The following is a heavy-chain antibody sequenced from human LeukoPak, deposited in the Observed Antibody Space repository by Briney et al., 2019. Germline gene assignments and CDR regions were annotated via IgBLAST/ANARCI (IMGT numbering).Heavy chain of an antibody. CDR1: GGSISSSGYY. CDR3: ARHEYSGSYYGLSWFDP. V-gene: IGHV4-39*01. J-gene: IGHJ5*02. CDR2: IYYSGST. D-gene: IGHD1-26*01. Sequence: PSETLSLTCTVSGGSISSSGYYWGWIRQPPGKGLEWIASIYYSGSTYYNPSLKSRVTISVDTSKNQLSLKLSSLTAADTAVYYCARHEYSGSYYGLSWFDPWGQGALVTVSS.